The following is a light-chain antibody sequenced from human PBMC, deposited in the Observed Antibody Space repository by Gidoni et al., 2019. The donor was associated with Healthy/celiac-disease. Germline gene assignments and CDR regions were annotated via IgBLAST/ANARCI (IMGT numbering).Light chain of an antibody. V-gene: IGKV3-20*01. CDR2: GAS. CDR1: QRVSSSY. Sequence: EIVFTQSPVTLSLSPGERATLSCRASQRVSSSYLAWYQQKPGQAPRLLIYGASSRATGIPDRFSGSGSGTDFTLTISRLEPEDFAVYYCQQYGSSPLTFGGGTKVEIK. J-gene: IGKJ4*01. CDR3: QQYGSSPLT.